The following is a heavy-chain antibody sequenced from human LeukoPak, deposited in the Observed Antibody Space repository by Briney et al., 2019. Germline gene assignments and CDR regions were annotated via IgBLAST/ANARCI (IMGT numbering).Heavy chain of an antibody. CDR1: GFTFSSYG. Sequence: GRSLRLSCAASGFTFSSYGMHWVRQAPGEGLEWVSSISSSSRYLYYADSLKGRFTISRDNAKNSVYLHMNSLRADDTAVYYCVRDRPIFAGSDTTYWGQGTLVTVSS. CDR2: ISSSSRYL. CDR3: VRDRPIFAGSDTTY. J-gene: IGHJ4*02. D-gene: IGHD3-3*01. V-gene: IGHV3-21*01.